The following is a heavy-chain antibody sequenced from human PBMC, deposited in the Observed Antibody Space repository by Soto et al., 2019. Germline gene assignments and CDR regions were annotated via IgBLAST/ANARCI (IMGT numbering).Heavy chain of an antibody. CDR2: ISGSGGGT. Sequence: PGGSLRLSCAASGFTFSSYAMSWVRQAPGKGLEWVSLISGSGGGTYYADSVKGRFTISRDNSKNTLCLQMNSLRAEDTALYYCAKDRYGDYGGIDYWGQGTLVTVSS. CDR1: GFTFSSYA. CDR3: AKDRYGDYGGIDY. V-gene: IGHV3-23*01. J-gene: IGHJ4*02. D-gene: IGHD4-17*01.